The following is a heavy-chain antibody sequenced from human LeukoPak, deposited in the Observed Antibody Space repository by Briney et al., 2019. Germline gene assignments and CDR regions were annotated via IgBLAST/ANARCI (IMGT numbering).Heavy chain of an antibody. CDR1: GGSLSGYY. Sequence: SETLSLTCAVYGGSLSGYYWSWIRQPAGKGLEWIGEINHSGSTNYNPSLKSRVTISVDTSKNQFSLQLSAVTAAGTAVYYCARGVPGSSGWYGGFDPWGQGTLVTVSS. J-gene: IGHJ5*02. D-gene: IGHD6-13*01. CDR3: ARGVPGSSGWYGGFDP. V-gene: IGHV4-34*01. CDR2: INHSGST.